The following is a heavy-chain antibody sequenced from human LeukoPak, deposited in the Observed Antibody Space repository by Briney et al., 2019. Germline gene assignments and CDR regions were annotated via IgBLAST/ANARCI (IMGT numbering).Heavy chain of an antibody. D-gene: IGHD3-10*01. CDR3: AKERSGSYMFPFDY. V-gene: IGHV4-31*03. Sequence: SETLSLTCTVSGDSISNGAFYWSWIRQHPGKVLEWIGYIYYSGSTHHTPSLNSRITMSVDTTKNQVSLKLISVTAADTAVYYCAKERSGSYMFPFDYWVQGALVTVSS. CDR1: GDSISNGAFY. J-gene: IGHJ4*02. CDR2: IYYSGST.